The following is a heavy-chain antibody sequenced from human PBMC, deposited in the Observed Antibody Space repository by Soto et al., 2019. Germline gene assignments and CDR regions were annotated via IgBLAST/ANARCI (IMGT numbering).Heavy chain of an antibody. Sequence: QVQLLQSGAEVKKPGASVKISCKASGYNFNNYEINWVRQAPAQGLEWMGWMKGYSGNPLYAQNFQGRLTLTRDTHTNTAYLELTSLAYEDTALYFCARRRGESYYGLDYWGQGTLVTVSS. D-gene: IGHD1-26*01. CDR1: GYNFNNYE. V-gene: IGHV1-8*01. CDR2: MKGYSGNP. J-gene: IGHJ4*02. CDR3: ARRRGESYYGLDY.